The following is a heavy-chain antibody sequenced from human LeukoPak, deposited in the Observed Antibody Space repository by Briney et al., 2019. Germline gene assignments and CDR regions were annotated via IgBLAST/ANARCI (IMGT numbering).Heavy chain of an antibody. V-gene: IGHV4-39*07. CDR2: TFYVESP. Sequence: SETLSLTCNVSGDSITNSDYYWGWIRQPPGKGLEWIGTTFYVESPYYNPSLRSRVTISADTSKNQISLKVASVTAADTAVYYCARDLGAARRGFDYWGQGILVTVSS. D-gene: IGHD6-6*01. CDR1: GDSITNSDYY. CDR3: ARDLGAARRGFDY. J-gene: IGHJ4*02.